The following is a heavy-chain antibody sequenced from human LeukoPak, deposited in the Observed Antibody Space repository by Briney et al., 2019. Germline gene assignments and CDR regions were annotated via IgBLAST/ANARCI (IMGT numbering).Heavy chain of an antibody. V-gene: IGHV4-39*01. CDR1: GGSISSSTYY. J-gene: IGHJ5*01. CDR2: IYDSGIT. Sequence: PSETLSLTCTVSGGSISSSTYYWGWIRQPPGKGLEWIGSIYDSGITYYNPSLKSRVTISVDTSKNQFSLTLTSVTAADTALYFCARQRGWFDSWGQGTLVTVSS. CDR3: ARQRGWFDS.